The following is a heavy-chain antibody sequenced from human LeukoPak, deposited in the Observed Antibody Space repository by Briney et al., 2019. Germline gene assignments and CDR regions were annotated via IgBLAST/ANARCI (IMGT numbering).Heavy chain of an antibody. D-gene: IGHD1-26*01. Sequence: PGGSLRLSCAASGFTFNSYAMHWVRQAPGKGLEWVAVISYDGSNKYYADSVKGRFTISRDNSKNTLYLQMNSLRAEDTAVYYCARGGSGSYFDYWGQGTLVTVSS. J-gene: IGHJ4*02. CDR2: ISYDGSNK. V-gene: IGHV3-30*04. CDR1: GFTFNSYA. CDR3: ARGGSGSYFDY.